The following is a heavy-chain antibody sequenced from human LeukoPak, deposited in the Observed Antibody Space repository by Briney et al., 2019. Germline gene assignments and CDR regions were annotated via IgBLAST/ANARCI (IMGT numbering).Heavy chain of an antibody. Sequence: PGGSLRLSCSASGFPFSSYAMHWVRQAPGKGLEYVSGIGDSGDSKYYADSVKGRFTISRDNSKNTLYLQMSSLRAEDTAVYFCVRGYSFGPYGMDVWGQGTTVTVSS. CDR3: VRGYSFGPYGMDV. J-gene: IGHJ6*02. CDR2: IGDSGDSK. D-gene: IGHD2-15*01. V-gene: IGHV3-64D*09. CDR1: GFPFSSYA.